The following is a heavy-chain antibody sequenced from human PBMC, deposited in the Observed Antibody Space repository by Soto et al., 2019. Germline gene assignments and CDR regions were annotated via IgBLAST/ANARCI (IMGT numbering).Heavy chain of an antibody. Sequence: PSETLSLTCAVSGGSISSSNWWSWVRQPPGKGLEWIGEIYHSGSTNYNPSLKSRVTTSVDTSKNQFSLKLSSVTAADTAVYYCARIVFSGSTRLRNWFDPWGQGTLVTVSS. V-gene: IGHV4-4*02. CDR2: IYHSGST. D-gene: IGHD2-15*01. CDR1: GGSISSSNW. J-gene: IGHJ5*02. CDR3: ARIVFSGSTRLRNWFDP.